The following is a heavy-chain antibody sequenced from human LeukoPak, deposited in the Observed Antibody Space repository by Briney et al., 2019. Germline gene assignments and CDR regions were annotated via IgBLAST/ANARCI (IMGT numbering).Heavy chain of an antibody. CDR2: IVVGSGNT. CDR1: GFTFTSSA. D-gene: IGHD3-10*01. Sequence: ASVKVSCKASGFTFTSSAMQWVRQARGQRLEWIGWIVVGSGNTNYAQKFQERVTITRDMSTSTAYMELSSLRSEDTAVYYCAADLEPITMVRGVPWGQGTMVTVSS. CDR3: AADLEPITMVRGVP. J-gene: IGHJ3*01. V-gene: IGHV1-58*02.